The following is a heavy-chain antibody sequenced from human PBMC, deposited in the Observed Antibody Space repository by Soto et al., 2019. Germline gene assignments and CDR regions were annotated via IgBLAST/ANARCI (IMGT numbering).Heavy chain of an antibody. CDR2: ISGSGGST. CDR1: GFTLGSYA. Sequence: PGGSLRLSCAASGFTLGSYAMSWVRQGPGKGLEWVSAISGSGGSTYYADSVKGRFTISRDNSENTLYLQMNSLRAEDTAVYYCAKPSSYYYDSSGYFPNWGQGTLVTVSA. V-gene: IGHV3-23*01. CDR3: AKPSSYYYDSSGYFPN. D-gene: IGHD3-22*01. J-gene: IGHJ4*02.